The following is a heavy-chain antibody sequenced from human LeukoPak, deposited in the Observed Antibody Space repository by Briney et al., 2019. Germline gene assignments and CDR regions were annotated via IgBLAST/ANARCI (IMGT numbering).Heavy chain of an antibody. CDR2: INPSGGST. CDR3: ARGALLWFGEPNWFDP. V-gene: IGHV1-46*01. Sequence: ASVKVSCKASGYTFTSYYMHWVRRAPGQGLEWMGIINPSGGSTSYAQKFQGRVTMTRDTSTSTVYMELSSLRSEDTAVYYCARGALLWFGEPNWFDPWGQGTLVTVSS. J-gene: IGHJ5*02. CDR1: GYTFTSYY. D-gene: IGHD3-10*01.